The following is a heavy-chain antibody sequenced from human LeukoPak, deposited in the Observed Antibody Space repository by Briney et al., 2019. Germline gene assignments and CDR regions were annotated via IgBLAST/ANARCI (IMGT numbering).Heavy chain of an antibody. J-gene: IGHJ4*02. CDR2: IRGTVDNT. Sequence: GGPLRLSCAASGFTFSNYARGWLRQAPGKVREGLTSIRGTVDNTPYAADVKGRFTISRDISTHTLYLQMNSLRAEDTARYYCAKASTRDTGYYFDSWGQGTLVTVSS. V-gene: IGHV3-23*01. CDR3: AKASTRDTGYYFDS. D-gene: IGHD3-9*01. CDR1: GFTFSNYA.